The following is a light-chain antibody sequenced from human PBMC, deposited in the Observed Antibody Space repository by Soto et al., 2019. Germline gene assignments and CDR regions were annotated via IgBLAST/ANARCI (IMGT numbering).Light chain of an antibody. CDR3: QQSFTTAPIT. V-gene: IGKV1-39*01. CDR2: AAS. Sequence: DIQMTQSPSSLSASVGDRVTITCRASQSISRNLNWYQHKPGKAPKLLIYAASSLQNGVPSRFRGGGSGTEFTLSINSLQPEDFGTYYCQQSFTTAPITFGQGTRLEIK. J-gene: IGKJ5*01. CDR1: QSISRN.